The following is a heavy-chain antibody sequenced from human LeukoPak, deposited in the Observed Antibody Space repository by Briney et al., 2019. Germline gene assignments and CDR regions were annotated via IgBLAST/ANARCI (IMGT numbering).Heavy chain of an antibody. J-gene: IGHJ4*02. Sequence: GGSLRLSCTASGFTLSSYAMSWVRQAPGEGLEWVSTISGSADNTNYAEAVKGRFTISRDNSKNTRYLQMNSLRAEDTAVYYCAKQGFGCWGQGTLVTVSS. CDR3: AKQGFGC. CDR1: GFTLSSYA. V-gene: IGHV3-23*01. CDR2: ISGSADNT.